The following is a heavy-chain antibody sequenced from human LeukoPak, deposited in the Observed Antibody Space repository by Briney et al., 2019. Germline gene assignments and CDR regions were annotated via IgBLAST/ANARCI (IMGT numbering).Heavy chain of an antibody. Sequence: GGSLRLSCAASGFTFSSYSMNWVRQAPGKGLEWVSSISSSSSYIYYADSVKGRFTISRDNVDNVVYLEMNSLGAEDTATYYCARVAVSGPTGWFDSWGQGTLVIVSS. J-gene: IGHJ5*01. CDR1: GFTFSSYS. CDR3: ARVAVSGPTGWFDS. D-gene: IGHD2-8*02. CDR2: ISSSSSYI. V-gene: IGHV3-21*01.